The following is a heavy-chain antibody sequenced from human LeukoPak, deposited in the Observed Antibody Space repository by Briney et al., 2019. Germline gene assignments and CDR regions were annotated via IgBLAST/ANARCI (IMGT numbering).Heavy chain of an antibody. CDR1: GYTFTSYG. D-gene: IGHD2-8*01. J-gene: IGHJ3*02. CDR3: ARDHDVLMVYALNDAFDI. Sequence: ASVKVSCKASGYTFTSYGISWVRQAPGQGLEWMGWISAYNGNTNYAQKLQGRVTMTTDTSTSTAYMEVRSLRSDDTAVYYCARDHDVLMVYALNDAFDIWGQGTMVTDSS. CDR2: ISAYNGNT. V-gene: IGHV1-18*01.